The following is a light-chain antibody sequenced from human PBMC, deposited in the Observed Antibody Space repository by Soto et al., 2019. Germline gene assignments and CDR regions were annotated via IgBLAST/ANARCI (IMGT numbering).Light chain of an antibody. Sequence: QSALTQPHSVSGSPGQSVTISCTGTSSDVGGYNYVSWYQQHPGKAPKLMIYDVSKRPSGVPDRFSGSKSGNTASLTISGLQYEDEADYYCCSYAGNYTQVFGGGTKLTVL. J-gene: IGLJ2*01. CDR2: DVS. CDR1: SSDVGGYNY. CDR3: CSYAGNYTQV. V-gene: IGLV2-11*01.